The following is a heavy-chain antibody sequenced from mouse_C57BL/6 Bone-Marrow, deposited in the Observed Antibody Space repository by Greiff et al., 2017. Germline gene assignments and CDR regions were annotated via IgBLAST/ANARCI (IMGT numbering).Heavy chain of an antibody. Sequence: EVQLQQSGAELVRPGASVKLSCTASGFNIKDDYMHWVKQRPEQGLEWIGWIDPENGDTEYASKFQGKATITADTSSNTAYLQLSSLTSEDTAVYYCTTKFITTVVATVDYAMDYWGQGTSVTVSS. CDR1: GFNIKDDY. CDR3: TTKFITTVVATVDYAMDY. D-gene: IGHD1-1*01. CDR2: IDPENGDT. J-gene: IGHJ4*01. V-gene: IGHV14-4*01.